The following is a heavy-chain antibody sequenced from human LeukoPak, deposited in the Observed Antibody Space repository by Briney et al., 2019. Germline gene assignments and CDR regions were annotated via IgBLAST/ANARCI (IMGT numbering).Heavy chain of an antibody. Sequence: SETLSLTCTVSGGSLRSYYWSWIRQSPGKGLGWIGYIYYSGSTNYNPSLKSRVTISTDMSKNQFSLNLSSVTAADTAVYYCARDRSSGYTGTFDSWGQGTLVTVSS. D-gene: IGHD3-22*01. J-gene: IGHJ4*02. V-gene: IGHV4-59*01. CDR2: IYYSGST. CDR3: ARDRSSGYTGTFDS. CDR1: GGSLRSYY.